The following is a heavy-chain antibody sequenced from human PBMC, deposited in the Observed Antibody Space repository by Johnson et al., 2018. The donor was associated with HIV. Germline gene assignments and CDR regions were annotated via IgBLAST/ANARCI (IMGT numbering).Heavy chain of an antibody. V-gene: IGHV3-30*14. J-gene: IGHJ3*02. Sequence: QVQLVESGGGLIQPGGSLRLSCAASGFSVSSNYMSWVRQAPGKGLEWVAVISYDGRNEFYADSVKGRFTISRDNSKNTLFLQMNSLRAEDTAVFYCARACRDGYTCDAYDIWGQGTMVTVSS. D-gene: IGHD5-24*01. CDR1: GFSVSSNY. CDR2: ISYDGRNE. CDR3: ARACRDGYTCDAYDI.